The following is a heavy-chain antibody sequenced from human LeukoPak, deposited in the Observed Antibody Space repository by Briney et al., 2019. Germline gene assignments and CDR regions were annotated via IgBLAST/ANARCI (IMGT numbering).Heavy chain of an antibody. J-gene: IGHJ4*02. Sequence: PGGSLRLSCAASGFTVSSNYMSWVRQAPGKGLEWVSAISGSGGSTYYADSVKGRFTISRDNSKNTLYLQMNSLRAEDTAVYYCAKDGREWELDYFDYWGQGTLVTVSS. CDR2: ISGSGGST. CDR3: AKDGREWELDYFDY. D-gene: IGHD1-26*01. V-gene: IGHV3-23*01. CDR1: GFTVSSNY.